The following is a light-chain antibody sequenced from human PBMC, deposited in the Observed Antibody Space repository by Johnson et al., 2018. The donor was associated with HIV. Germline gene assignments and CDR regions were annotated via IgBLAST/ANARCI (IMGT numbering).Light chain of an antibody. V-gene: IGLV1-51*02. Sequence: HSVLTQPPSVSAAPGQKVTISCSGSSSNIGNNYVSWYQQLPGTAPKLLIYENNKRPSGIPDRFSASKSGTSATLGITGLQNGDEADYYCGTWDSSLSAGIVFGTGTKVTVL. CDR2: ENN. CDR1: SSNIGNNY. CDR3: GTWDSSLSAGIV. J-gene: IGLJ1*01.